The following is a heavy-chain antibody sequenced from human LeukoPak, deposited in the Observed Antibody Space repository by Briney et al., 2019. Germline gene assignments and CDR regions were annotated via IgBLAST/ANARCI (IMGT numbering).Heavy chain of an antibody. CDR2: IYTSGST. D-gene: IGHD6-13*01. CDR3: ARDVIIESSSSWYRRREDNWFDP. V-gene: IGHV4-4*07. J-gene: IGHJ5*02. CDR1: GGSISSYY. Sequence: KTSETLSLTCTVSGGSISSYYWSWIRQPAGKGLEWIGRIYTSGSTNYNPSLKSRVTMSVDTSKNQFSLKLSSVTAADTAVYYCARDVIIESSSSWYRRREDNWFDPWGQGTLVTASS.